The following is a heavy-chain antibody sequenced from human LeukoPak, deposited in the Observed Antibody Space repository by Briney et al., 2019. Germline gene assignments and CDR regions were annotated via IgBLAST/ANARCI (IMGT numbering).Heavy chain of an antibody. D-gene: IGHD1-1*01. CDR1: GYTFTSYG. CDR2: ISAYNGNT. V-gene: IGHV1-18*01. CDR3: ARGAWGAGMNVYYYYYGMDV. J-gene: IGHJ6*02. Sequence: ASVKVSCKASGYTFTSYGISWVRQAPGQGLEWMGWISAYNGNTNYAQKLQGRVTMTTDTSTSTAYMELRSLRSDDTAVYYCARGAWGAGMNVYYYYYGMDVWGQGTTVTVSS.